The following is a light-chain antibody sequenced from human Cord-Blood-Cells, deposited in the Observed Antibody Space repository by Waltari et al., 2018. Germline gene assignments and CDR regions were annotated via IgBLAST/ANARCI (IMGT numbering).Light chain of an antibody. CDR1: SSDVGGYNY. Sequence: QSALTQPASVSGSPGQSITISCTGTSSDVGGYNYVSWYQQHPGKAPKLMIYYVSNRPPGVSTLFSVSKSGNTASLTISGLQAEDEADYYCSSYTSSSTVVFGGGTKLTVL. V-gene: IGLV2-14*01. CDR3: SSYTSSSTVV. CDR2: YVS. J-gene: IGLJ2*01.